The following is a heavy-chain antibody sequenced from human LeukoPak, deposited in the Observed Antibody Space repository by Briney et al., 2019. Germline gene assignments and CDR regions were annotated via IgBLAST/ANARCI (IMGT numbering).Heavy chain of an antibody. Sequence: SGGSLRLSCAASGFTFSSYAMHWVRQAPGKGLEYVSAISSNGGSTYYANSVKGRFTISRDNSKNTLYLQMGSLRAEDMAVYYCASSVAVANYYYYGMDVWGQGTTVTVSS. CDR2: ISSNGGST. CDR1: GFTFSSYA. V-gene: IGHV3-64*01. D-gene: IGHD6-19*01. CDR3: ASSVAVANYYYYGMDV. J-gene: IGHJ6*02.